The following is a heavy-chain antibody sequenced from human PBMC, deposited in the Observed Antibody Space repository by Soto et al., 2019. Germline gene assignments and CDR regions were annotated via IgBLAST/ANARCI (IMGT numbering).Heavy chain of an antibody. CDR3: ARDSAAGINWFDP. D-gene: IGHD6-13*01. Sequence: GGSLRLSCAASGFTFSSYSMNWVRQAPGKGLEWVSSISSSSSYIYYADSVKGRFTISRDNAKNSLYLQMNSLRAEDTAVYYCARDSAAGINWFDPWGQGTLVTVS. J-gene: IGHJ5*02. V-gene: IGHV3-21*01. CDR2: ISSSSSYI. CDR1: GFTFSSYS.